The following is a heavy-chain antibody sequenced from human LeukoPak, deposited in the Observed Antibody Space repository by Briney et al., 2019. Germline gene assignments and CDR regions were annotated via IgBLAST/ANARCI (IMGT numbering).Heavy chain of an antibody. D-gene: IGHD1-14*01. Sequence: GSLRLSCAASEFTFSNYAMNWVRQAPGKGLEWVSGISGGGGSTYYADPVKGRFTISRDNSKNTLYLQMDSLRAEDAALYYCAKGSGINHYHWIDPWGQGTLVTVSS. CDR1: EFTFSNYA. J-gene: IGHJ5*02. CDR3: AKGSGINHYHWIDP. CDR2: ISGGGGST. V-gene: IGHV3-23*01.